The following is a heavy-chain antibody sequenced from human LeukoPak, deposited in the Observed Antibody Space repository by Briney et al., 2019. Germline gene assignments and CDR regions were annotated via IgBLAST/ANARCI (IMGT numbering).Heavy chain of an antibody. J-gene: IGHJ4*02. CDR2: IYTSGST. V-gene: IGHV4-4*07. CDR3: AREPGHPPYYGSGSYSNPFDY. D-gene: IGHD3-10*01. CDR1: GGSISSYY. Sequence: SETLSLTCPVSGGSISSYYWSWIRQPAGKGLEWIGRIYTSGSTNYNPSLKSRVTMSVDTSKNQFSLKLSSVTAADTAVYYCAREPGHPPYYGSGSYSNPFDYWGQGTLVTVSS.